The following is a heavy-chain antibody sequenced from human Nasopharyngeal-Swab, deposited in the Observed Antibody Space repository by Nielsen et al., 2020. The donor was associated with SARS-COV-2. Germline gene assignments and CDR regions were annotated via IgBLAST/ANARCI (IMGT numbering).Heavy chain of an antibody. CDR2: IDWDDDK. V-gene: IGHV2-70*04. CDR3: ARVDVDTSTTH. Sequence: SGPTLVKPTQTLTLTCTFSGFSLSTSGIRVSWIRQPPGKALEWLARIDWDDDKFYSTSLKTRLTISKDTSKNRVVLTMTNMDPVDTATYYCARVDVDTSTTHWGQGTLVTVSS. J-gene: IGHJ4*02. D-gene: IGHD5-18*01. CDR1: GFSLSTSGIR.